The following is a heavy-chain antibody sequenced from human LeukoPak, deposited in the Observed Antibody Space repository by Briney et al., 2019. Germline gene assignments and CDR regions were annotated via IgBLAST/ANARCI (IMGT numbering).Heavy chain of an antibody. D-gene: IGHD4-23*01. Sequence: PGGTLRLSCAASGYTFSRHGIHWVRQAPGKGLEWVAVVWYDGRNRDYADSVKGRFTISRDNSKNTLYLQMNSLRAEDTAVYYCARDAILHDYGGNYDYWGQGTLVTVSS. CDR2: VWYDGRNR. CDR1: GYTFSRHG. CDR3: ARDAILHDYGGNYDY. J-gene: IGHJ4*02. V-gene: IGHV3-33*01.